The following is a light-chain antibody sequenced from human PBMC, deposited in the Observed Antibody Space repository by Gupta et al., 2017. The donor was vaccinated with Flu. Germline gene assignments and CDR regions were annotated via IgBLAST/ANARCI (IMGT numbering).Light chain of an antibody. CDR2: EVS. CDR3: TSYAGSTYV. J-gene: IGLJ1*01. CDR1: SSDVGGYNY. V-gene: IGLV2-8*01. Sequence: QSALTQPPSASGSPGQSVTISCTGTSSDVGGYNYVSWYQQHPGKAPKVMIYEVSKRTSGVPDRFSGSKSGNTASLTVSRLQAEDEADYYCTSYAGSTYVFGTGTKVTVL.